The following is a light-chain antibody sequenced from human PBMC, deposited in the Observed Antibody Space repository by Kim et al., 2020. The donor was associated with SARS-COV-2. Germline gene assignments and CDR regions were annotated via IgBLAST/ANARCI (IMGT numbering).Light chain of an antibody. Sequence: DIQMTQSPSTLSASVGDRVTITCRASQSISSWLAWYQQKPEKAPKLLIYKASSLQSGVPSRFSGSGSGTEFTLTISSLQPEDFATYYCQQYNSYSRTFGQGTKVDIK. V-gene: IGKV1-5*03. CDR1: QSISSW. CDR3: QQYNSYSRT. CDR2: KAS. J-gene: IGKJ1*01.